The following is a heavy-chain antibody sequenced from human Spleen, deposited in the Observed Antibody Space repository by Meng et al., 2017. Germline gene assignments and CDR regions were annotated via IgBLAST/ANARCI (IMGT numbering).Heavy chain of an antibody. CDR3: ARGRLRYSSDY. CDR1: GYTFTSYG. CDR2: ISAYNGNT. J-gene: IGHJ4*02. D-gene: IGHD6-13*01. Sequence: QVQPGQSGAEVKKTGPSVKVSCKAAGYTFTSYGISWVRQAPGQGLEWMGWISAYNGNTNYAQKLQGRVTMTTDTSTSTAYMELRSLRSEDTAVYYCARGRLRYSSDYWGQGTLVTVSS. V-gene: IGHV1-18*01.